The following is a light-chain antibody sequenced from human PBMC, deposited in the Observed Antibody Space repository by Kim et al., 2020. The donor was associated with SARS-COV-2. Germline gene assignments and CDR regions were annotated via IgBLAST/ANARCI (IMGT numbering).Light chain of an antibody. CDR3: GADHGSGSNFVV. Sequence: LTCTLSSGYSNYKVDWYQQGPGKGPRFVMRVGTGGIVGSKGDGIPDRFSVLGSGLNRYLTIKNIREEDESDYHCGADHGSGSNFVVFGGGTQLTVL. CDR1: SGYSNYK. V-gene: IGLV9-49*01. CDR2: VGTGGIVG. J-gene: IGLJ2*01.